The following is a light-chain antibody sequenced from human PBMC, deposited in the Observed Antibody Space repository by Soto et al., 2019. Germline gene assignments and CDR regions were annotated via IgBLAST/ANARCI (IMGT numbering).Light chain of an antibody. CDR1: QSVSNNY. CDR2: GAS. J-gene: IGKJ5*01. V-gene: IGKV3-20*01. Sequence: EVVLTQSPGTLSLSPGERATLSCRASQSVSNNYLAWYQQKPGQAPRLLIYGASNRATGIPDRFSGSGSGTDFTLTISSLQSEDFAVYYCQQYNNWPPITFGQGTLLEIK. CDR3: QQYNNWPPIT.